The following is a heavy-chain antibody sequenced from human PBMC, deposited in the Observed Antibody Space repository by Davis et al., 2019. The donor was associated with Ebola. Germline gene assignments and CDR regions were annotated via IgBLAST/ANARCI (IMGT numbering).Heavy chain of an antibody. CDR3: ARVDDFWSGYYID. V-gene: IGHV3-21*01. J-gene: IGHJ4*02. CDR1: GFTFSSYS. D-gene: IGHD3-3*01. Sequence: GGSLRLSCAASGFTFSSYSMNWVRQAPGKGLEWVSSISSSSSYIYYADSVKGRFTISRDNAKNSLYLQMNSLRDEDTAVYYCARVDDFWSGYYIDWGQGTLVTVSS. CDR2: ISSSSSYI.